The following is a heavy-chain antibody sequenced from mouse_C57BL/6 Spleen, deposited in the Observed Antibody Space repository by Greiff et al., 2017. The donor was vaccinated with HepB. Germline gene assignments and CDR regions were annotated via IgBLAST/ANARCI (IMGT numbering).Heavy chain of an antibody. CDR1: GYAFSSSW. Sequence: VQLQESGPELVKPGASVKISCKASGYAFSSSWMNWVKQRPGKGLEWIGRIYPGDGDTNYNGKFKGKATLTADKSSSTAYMQLSSLTSEDSAVYFCARVSFAYWGQGTLVTVSA. CDR3: ARVSFAY. J-gene: IGHJ3*01. V-gene: IGHV1-82*01. CDR2: IYPGDGDT.